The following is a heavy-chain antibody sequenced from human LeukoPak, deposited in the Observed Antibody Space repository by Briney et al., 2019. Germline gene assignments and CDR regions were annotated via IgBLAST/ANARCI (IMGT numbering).Heavy chain of an antibody. J-gene: IGHJ4*02. Sequence: GGSLRLSCAASGFTLSSYAMTWVRQAPGKGLEWVSAISGSGGSTYYADSVKGRFTISRDNSKNTLYLQMNSLRAEDTAVYYCAKAMTWIQLWPPDYWGQGTLVTVSS. CDR3: AKAMTWIQLWPPDY. V-gene: IGHV3-23*01. CDR1: GFTLSSYA. CDR2: ISGSGGST. D-gene: IGHD5-18*01.